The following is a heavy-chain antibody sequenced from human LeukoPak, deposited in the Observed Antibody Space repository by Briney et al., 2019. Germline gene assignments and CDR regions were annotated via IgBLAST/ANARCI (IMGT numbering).Heavy chain of an antibody. CDR3: ANQYSDYTWGSYRPFDD. V-gene: IGHV3-30*18. Sequence: PGGSLRLSCAASGFTFSIYGMHWVRQAPGKGLEWVTFISYDGTKKYYVDSVKGRFTISRDNSENTVFLQMNSLRPEDTAVYYCANQYSDYTWGSYRPFDDWGQGTLVTVSS. J-gene: IGHJ4*02. D-gene: IGHD3-16*02. CDR2: ISYDGTKK. CDR1: GFTFSIYG.